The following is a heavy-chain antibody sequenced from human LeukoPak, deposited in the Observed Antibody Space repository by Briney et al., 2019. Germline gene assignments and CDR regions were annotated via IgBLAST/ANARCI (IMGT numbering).Heavy chain of an antibody. CDR3: ARPQRYSMYALDY. CDR1: GGSISSSSYY. V-gene: IGHV4-39*01. J-gene: IGHJ4*02. Sequence: SETLSLTCSVSGGSISSSSYYWGWVRQPPGKKLEWIGNIYYSGSTYYNPSLKSRVTISVDTSKNQFSLKLSSVTAADTAVYYCARPQRYSMYALDYWGQGTLVTVSS. CDR2: IYYSGST. D-gene: IGHD5/OR15-5a*01.